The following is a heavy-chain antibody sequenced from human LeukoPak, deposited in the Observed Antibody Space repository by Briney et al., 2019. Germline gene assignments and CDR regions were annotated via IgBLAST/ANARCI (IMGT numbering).Heavy chain of an antibody. J-gene: IGHJ4*02. CDR3: ARDLVYYDSSGVNPAFDY. D-gene: IGHD3-22*01. CDR2: RKQDGSEK. V-gene: IGHV3-7*01. CDR1: GFTFSSYW. Sequence: KAGGSLRLSCAASGFTFSSYWMSWVRQAPGKGLEWVANRKQDGSEKYYVDSVKGRFTISRDNAKNSLYLQMNSLRAEDTAVYYCARDLVYYDSSGVNPAFDYWGQGTLVTVSS.